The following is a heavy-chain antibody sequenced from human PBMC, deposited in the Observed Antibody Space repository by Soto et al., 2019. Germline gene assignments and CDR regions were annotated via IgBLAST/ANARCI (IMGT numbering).Heavy chain of an antibody. CDR2: IIPIFGTA. CDR3: ARGRPGIAAAGTGYYGMDV. D-gene: IGHD6-13*01. CDR1: GGTFSSYA. V-gene: IGHV1-69*13. J-gene: IGHJ6*02. Sequence: SVKVSCKASGGTFSSYAISWVRQAPGQGLEWMGGIIPIFGTANYAQKFQGRVTITADESTGTAYMELSSLRSEDTAVYYCARGRPGIAAAGTGYYGMDVWGQGTTVTVSS.